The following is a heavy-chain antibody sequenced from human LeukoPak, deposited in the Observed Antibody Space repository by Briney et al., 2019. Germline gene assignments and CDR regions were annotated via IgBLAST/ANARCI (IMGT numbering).Heavy chain of an antibody. V-gene: IGHV1-46*01. CDR2: INPSGGST. CDR1: GYTFTSYY. CDR3: ASTPLRYSSSWYEVDY. D-gene: IGHD6-13*01. J-gene: IGHJ4*02. Sequence: GASVKVSCKASGYTFTSYYMHWVRQAPGQGLEWMGIINPSGGSTSYAQKFQGRVTMTRDMSTSTVYMELSSLRSEDTAVYYCASTPLRYSSSWYEVDYWGQGTLVTASS.